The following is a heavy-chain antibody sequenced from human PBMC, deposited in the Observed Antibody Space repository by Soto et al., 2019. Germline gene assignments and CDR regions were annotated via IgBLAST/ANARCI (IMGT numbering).Heavy chain of an antibody. CDR3: AREGYSSSWYLAGAFDL. J-gene: IGHJ3*01. D-gene: IGHD6-13*01. V-gene: IGHV4-34*01. CDR2: INHSGST. Sequence: PXGTLSLTCAVYGGSFSGYYWSWIRQPPGKGLEWIGEINHSGSTNYTPSLKSRVTISVDTSKNQFSLKLSSVTAADTAVYYCAREGYSSSWYLAGAFDLWGQGTMVTVSS. CDR1: GGSFSGYY.